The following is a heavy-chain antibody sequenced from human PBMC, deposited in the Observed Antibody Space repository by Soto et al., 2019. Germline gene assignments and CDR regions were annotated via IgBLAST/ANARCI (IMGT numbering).Heavy chain of an antibody. Sequence: GGSLRLSCTASGFTFGDYAMSWFRQAPGKGLEWVGFIRSKAYGGTTEYAASVKGRFTISRDDSKSIAYLQMNSLKTEDTAVYYCTRDIPGIAVAGPDYWGQGTLVTVSS. D-gene: IGHD6-19*01. CDR2: IRSKAYGGTT. CDR3: TRDIPGIAVAGPDY. CDR1: GFTFGDYA. V-gene: IGHV3-49*03. J-gene: IGHJ4*02.